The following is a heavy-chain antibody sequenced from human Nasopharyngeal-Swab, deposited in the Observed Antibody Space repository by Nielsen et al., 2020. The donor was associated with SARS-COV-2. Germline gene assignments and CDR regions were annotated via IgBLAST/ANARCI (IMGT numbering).Heavy chain of an antibody. J-gene: IGHJ4*02. D-gene: IGHD2-15*01. V-gene: IGHV4-59*08. CDR1: GGSISSYY. CDR3: ARLEGYCSGGSCYSGVFDY. Sequence: SETLSLTCTVSGGSISSYYWSWIRQPPGKGLEWIGYIYYSGSTNYNPSLKSRVTISVDTSKNQFSLKLSSVTAADTAVYYCARLEGYCSGGSCYSGVFDYWGQGTLVTVSS. CDR2: IYYSGST.